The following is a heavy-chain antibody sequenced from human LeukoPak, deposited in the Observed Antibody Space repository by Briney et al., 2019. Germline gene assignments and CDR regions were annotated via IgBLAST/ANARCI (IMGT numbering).Heavy chain of an antibody. D-gene: IGHD3-22*01. V-gene: IGHV3-30*02. CDR2: IRYDGSNK. Sequence: GGSLRLSCAASGFTFSSYGMHWVRQAPGKGPEWVAFIRYDGSNKYYADSVKGRFTISRDNSKNTLYLQMNSLRAEDTAVYYCAKNLYYYDSSGHLFDYWGQGTLVTVSS. J-gene: IGHJ4*02. CDR3: AKNLYYYDSSGHLFDY. CDR1: GFTFSSYG.